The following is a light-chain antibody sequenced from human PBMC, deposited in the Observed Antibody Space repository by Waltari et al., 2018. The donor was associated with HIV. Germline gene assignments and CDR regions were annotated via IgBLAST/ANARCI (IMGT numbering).Light chain of an antibody. Sequence: SYELTQPPSVSVSPGPSARITCSGDALPKRCASWYQQKSGQAPVLVIYEDRKRPSGIPERFSGSSSGTMATLTISGAQVEDEADYYCYSTDNNIHPVFGGGTKLTVL. CDR2: EDR. V-gene: IGLV3-10*01. J-gene: IGLJ2*01. CDR1: ALPKRC. CDR3: YSTDNNIHPV.